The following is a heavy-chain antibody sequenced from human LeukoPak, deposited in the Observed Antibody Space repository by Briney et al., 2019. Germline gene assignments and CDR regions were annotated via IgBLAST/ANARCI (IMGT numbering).Heavy chain of an antibody. J-gene: IGHJ5*02. CDR1: GGSISSGDYY. V-gene: IGHV4-30-4*01. D-gene: IGHD3-22*01. CDR2: MYYSGST. CDR3: ARPYYYDSRIDP. Sequence: PSETLSFTCTVSGGSISSGDYYWSWIRQPPGKGLEWIAYMYYSGSTYYNPSLKSRVTMSADTSKNQLSLKLSSVTAADTAVYYCARPYYYDSRIDPWGQGILVTVSS.